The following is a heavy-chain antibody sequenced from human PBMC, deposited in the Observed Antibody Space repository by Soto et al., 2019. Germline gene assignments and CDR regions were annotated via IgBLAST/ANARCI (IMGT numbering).Heavy chain of an antibody. J-gene: IGHJ4*02. V-gene: IGHV3-11*01. Sequence: GGSLRLSCAASGFTFSDSYMSWVRQAPGKGLEWVSYISSSGFTTYYADSVKGRFTISRDTADNSLYLQMDSLRAEDTAVYYCARPPSDLTGGAYPFFGYWGQGTLVTVSS. D-gene: IGHD2-8*02. CDR1: GFTFSDSY. CDR2: ISSSGFTT. CDR3: ARPPSDLTGGAYPFFGY.